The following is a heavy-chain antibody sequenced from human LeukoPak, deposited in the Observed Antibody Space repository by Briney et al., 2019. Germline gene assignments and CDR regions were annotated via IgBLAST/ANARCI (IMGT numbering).Heavy chain of an antibody. V-gene: IGHV5-51*01. J-gene: IGHJ4*02. Sequence: KTGESLKIPCKCFGYSFTSYWIAWVRQMPGKGLEWMGIIYPTDSDTRYSPSFHGQVTMSADKSLSTTYLQWSSLKALDTAMYYCAIHQLSDYWGQGTMVTVSS. CDR1: GYSFTSYW. CDR3: AIHQLSDY. D-gene: IGHD2-2*01. CDR2: IYPTDSDT.